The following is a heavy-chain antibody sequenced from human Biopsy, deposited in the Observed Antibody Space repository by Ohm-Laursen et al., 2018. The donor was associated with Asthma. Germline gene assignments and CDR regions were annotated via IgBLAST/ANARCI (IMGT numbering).Heavy chain of an antibody. J-gene: IGHJ6*02. D-gene: IGHD3-3*01. CDR1: ALSVRDYY. CDR2: SDHRGST. Sequence: SDTLSLTCSIYALSVRDYYWTWVRQPPGKGLEWIGESDHRGSTNINPTLKSRVTITKDTSPFNFTLKVRSETATDTAIYYCAGGPEWSGLDVWGQGTTVTVSS. CDR3: AGGPEWSGLDV. V-gene: IGHV4-34*01.